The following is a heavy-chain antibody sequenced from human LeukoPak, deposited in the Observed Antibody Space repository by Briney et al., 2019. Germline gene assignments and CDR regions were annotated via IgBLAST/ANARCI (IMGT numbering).Heavy chain of an antibody. CDR2: IKYGGSEQ. CDR3: ARDYGWSFAN. V-gene: IGHV3-7*03. J-gene: IGHJ4*02. D-gene: IGHD3-10*01. CDR1: GFIFSSHW. Sequence: SGGSLRLSCTSSGFIFSSHWMNWVRQAPGKGPEWVANIKYGGSEQYYVDSVKGRFSISRDNTKNLLYLQMNSLRVEDTAVYYCARDYGWSFANWGQGTLVTVSS.